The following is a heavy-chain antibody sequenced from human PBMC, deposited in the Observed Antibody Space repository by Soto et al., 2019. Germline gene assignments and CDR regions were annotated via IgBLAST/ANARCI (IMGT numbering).Heavy chain of an antibody. CDR3: ARMAVDDAFDI. V-gene: IGHV4-59*08. J-gene: IGHJ3*02. D-gene: IGHD2-15*01. CDR1: GGSISSYY. CDR2: IYYSGST. Sequence: SETLSLTCTVSGGSISSYYWSWIRQPPGKGLEWIGYIYYSGSTNYNPSLKSRVTISVDTSKNQFSLKLSSVTAADTAVYYCARMAVDDAFDIWGQGTMVTVS.